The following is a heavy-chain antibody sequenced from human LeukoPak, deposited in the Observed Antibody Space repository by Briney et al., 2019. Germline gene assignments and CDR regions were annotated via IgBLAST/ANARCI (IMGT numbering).Heavy chain of an antibody. CDR2: ISYDGSNK. CDR3: ARWRTGTIFDY. V-gene: IGHV3-30*03. J-gene: IGHJ4*02. Sequence: PGGSLRLSCAASGFTFSSYGMHWVRQAPGKGPEWVALISYDGSNKDYADSVKGRFTISRDNSKNTLYLQMNSLRPEDTAVYYCARWRTGTIFDYWGQGTLVIVSS. D-gene: IGHD1-7*01. CDR1: GFTFSSYG.